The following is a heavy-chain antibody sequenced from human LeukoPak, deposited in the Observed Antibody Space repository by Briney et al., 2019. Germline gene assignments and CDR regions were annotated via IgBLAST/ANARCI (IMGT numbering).Heavy chain of an antibody. CDR1: GFTFSSYD. CDR2: ISGSASST. J-gene: IGHJ4*02. D-gene: IGHD4-17*01. Sequence: GGSLRLSCAASGFTFSSYDLTWVRQAPGKGLEWVSSISGSASSTYYADSVKGRFTISRDNSKNTLYLQMNSLRAEDTAVYYCAKGSGDLDYWGQGTLVTVSS. V-gene: IGHV3-23*01. CDR3: AKGSGDLDY.